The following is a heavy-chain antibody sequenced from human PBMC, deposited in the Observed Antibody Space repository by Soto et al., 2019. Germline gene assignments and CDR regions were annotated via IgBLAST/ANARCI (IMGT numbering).Heavy chain of an antibody. CDR2: IKSKTDGGTT. Sequence: PWGSLRLSCAASGFTFSNARMSWVRQAPGKGLEWVGRIKSKTDGGTTDYAAPVKGRFTISRDDSKNTLYLQMNSLETEDTAVYYCTTDLGNYDSCYWGQGTLVTVSS. J-gene: IGHJ4*02. CDR3: TTDLGNYDSCY. V-gene: IGHV3-15*01. CDR1: GFTFSNAR. D-gene: IGHD3-3*01.